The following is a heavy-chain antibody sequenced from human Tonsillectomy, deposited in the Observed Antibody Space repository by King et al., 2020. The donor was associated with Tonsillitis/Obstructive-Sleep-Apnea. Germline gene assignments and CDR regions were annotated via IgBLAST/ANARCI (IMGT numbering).Heavy chain of an antibody. CDR3: ARMASWYRDYDSWFDP. Sequence: QLVQSGAEVQKPGASVKVSCQASGYTFTSYYMHWVRQAPGQGLEWMGTINPSGGSTTYAQIFQGRVTMTRDTSTSTVYMELSSLRSEDTAVYYCARMASWYRDYDSWFDPWGQGTLVTVSS. CDR1: GYTFTSYY. CDR2: INPSGGST. J-gene: IGHJ5*02. D-gene: IGHD5-12*01. V-gene: IGHV1-46*01.